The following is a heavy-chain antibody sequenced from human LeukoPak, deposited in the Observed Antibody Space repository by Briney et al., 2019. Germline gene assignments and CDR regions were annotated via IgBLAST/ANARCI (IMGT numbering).Heavy chain of an antibody. J-gene: IGHJ4*02. V-gene: IGHV1-2*02. CDR2: INPNSGGT. D-gene: IGHD2-15*01. CDR1: GYTFTGHY. Sequence: ASVKVPCKASGYTFTGHYMHWVRQAPGQGLEWMGWINPNSGGTSYAQKFQGRVTMTRDTSISTAYMELSRLTSDDTAVYYCANVVAGVTCDYWGQGTLVTVSS. CDR3: ANVVAGVTCDY.